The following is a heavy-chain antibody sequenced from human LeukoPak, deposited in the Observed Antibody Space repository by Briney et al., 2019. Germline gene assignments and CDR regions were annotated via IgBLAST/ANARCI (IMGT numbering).Heavy chain of an antibody. CDR2: IRRDGDVI. CDR1: GFTFSSYW. J-gene: IGHJ4*02. CDR3: AKDFIRILALIPWDY. D-gene: IGHD2-21*01. V-gene: IGHV3-30*02. Sequence: GGSLRLSCAASGFTFSSYWMSWVRQAPGKGLEWVAFIRRDGDVIYYADSVKGRFTTSRDNSRNMVHLQLNSLRPEDTAINYCAKDFIRILALIPWDYWGQGTLVTVSP.